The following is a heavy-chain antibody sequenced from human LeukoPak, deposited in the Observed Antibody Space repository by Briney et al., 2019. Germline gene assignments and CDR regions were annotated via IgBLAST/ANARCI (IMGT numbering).Heavy chain of an antibody. D-gene: IGHD2-15*01. CDR3: ARGRSCSGGSCSRNP. Sequence: GASVKVSCKASGYTFTGYYMHWVRQAPGQGLEWMGWINPNSGGTNYAQKFQGRVTMTRDTSISTAYMELSRLRSDDTAVYYCARGRSCSGGSCSRNPWGQGTLVTVSS. CDR2: INPNSGGT. V-gene: IGHV1-2*02. J-gene: IGHJ5*02. CDR1: GYTFTGYY.